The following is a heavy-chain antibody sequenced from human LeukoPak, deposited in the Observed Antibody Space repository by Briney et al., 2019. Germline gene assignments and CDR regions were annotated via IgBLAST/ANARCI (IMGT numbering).Heavy chain of an antibody. CDR3: ARGRYYFDY. CDR1: GGSFSGYY. V-gene: IGHV4-34*01. CDR2: INHSGST. Sequence: PSETLSLTCAVYGGSFSGYYWSWIRQPPGKGLEWIGEINHSGSTNYNPSLKSRVTISVDTSKNQFSLQLSSVTAADTAVYYCARGRYYFDYWGQGTLVTVSS. J-gene: IGHJ4*02.